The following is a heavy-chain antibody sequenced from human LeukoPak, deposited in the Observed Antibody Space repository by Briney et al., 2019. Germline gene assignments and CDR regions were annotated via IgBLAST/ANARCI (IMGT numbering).Heavy chain of an antibody. J-gene: IGHJ4*02. Sequence: GSLRLSCAASGFIFSTYAMSWVRQPPGKGLEWIGSIYYSGSTFYNPSLKSRVTISVDTSKNQFSLKLSSVPAADTALYYCARHNPASGTPFFDYWGQGTLVTVSS. CDR3: ARHNPASGTPFFDY. D-gene: IGHD6-13*01. V-gene: IGHV4-39*01. CDR1: GFIFSTYA. CDR2: IYYSGST.